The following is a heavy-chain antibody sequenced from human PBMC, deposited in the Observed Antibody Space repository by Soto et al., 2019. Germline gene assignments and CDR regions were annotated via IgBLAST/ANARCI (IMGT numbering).Heavy chain of an antibody. J-gene: IGHJ3*02. Sequence: QVQLVQSGAEVKKPGSSVKVSCKASGGTLAGHGVTWVRQAPGQGLEWMGGTVPVLGTVKYAQRFQGRVTITADKSTNIAYMELTNMRSEDTAFYYCARGVFNSGNHYVGPSAFDIWGQGTMVIVST. CDR3: ARGVFNSGNHYVGPSAFDI. CDR1: GGTLAGHG. CDR2: TVPVLGTV. D-gene: IGHD3-10*01. V-gene: IGHV1-69*06.